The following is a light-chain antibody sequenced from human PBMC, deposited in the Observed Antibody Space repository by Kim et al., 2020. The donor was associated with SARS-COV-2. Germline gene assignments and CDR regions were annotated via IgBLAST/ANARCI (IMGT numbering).Light chain of an antibody. Sequence: EIVLTQSPVTLSFSPVERATLSCSASQSVSSSYLAWYQQKPGQAPMLLIYGASSSATGIPDRFSGSGSGTDFTLTISRLEPEDFAVYYRQQYGSSPLTFGGGTKVGIK. CDR2: GAS. J-gene: IGKJ4*01. CDR1: QSVSSSY. CDR3: QQYGSSPLT. V-gene: IGKV3-20*01.